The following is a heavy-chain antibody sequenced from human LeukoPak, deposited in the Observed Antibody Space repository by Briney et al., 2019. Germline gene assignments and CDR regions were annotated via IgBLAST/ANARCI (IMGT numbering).Heavy chain of an antibody. J-gene: IGHJ4*02. CDR2: IYTGGGT. CDR3: ARGYYFDY. V-gene: IGHV3-66*01. CDR1: TFTDSSTF. Sequence: GGSLRLSCVASTFTDSSTFMSWVRQAPGKGLEWVSTIYTGGGTEYADSVKGRFTISRESFKNTLCLQMNSLRDEDTAVYYCARGYYFDYWGQGTLVTVSS.